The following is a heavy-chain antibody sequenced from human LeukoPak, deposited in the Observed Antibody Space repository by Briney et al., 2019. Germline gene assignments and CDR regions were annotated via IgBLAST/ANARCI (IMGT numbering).Heavy chain of an antibody. J-gene: IGHJ3*02. CDR1: GFTFSSYG. CDR3: AKDLTEYAFDI. Sequence: PGGSLRLSCAASGFTFSSYGMHWVRQAPGKGLEWVAVISYDGSNKYYADSVKGRFTISRDNSKNTLYLQMNSLRAEDTAVYYCAKDLTEYAFDIWGQGTMVTVSS. CDR2: ISYDGSNK. D-gene: IGHD1-14*01. V-gene: IGHV3-30*18.